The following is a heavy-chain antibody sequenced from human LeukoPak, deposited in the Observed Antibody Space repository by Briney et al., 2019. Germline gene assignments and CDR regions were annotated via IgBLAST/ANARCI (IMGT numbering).Heavy chain of an antibody. Sequence: GGSLRLSCAASGFTFSSYWMHWVRQAPGKGLVWVSRINSDGSSTTYADSVKGRFTISRDNAKNTLYLRMNSLRAEDTAVYYCARGAPSGSYYYWGRGTLVTVSS. J-gene: IGHJ4*02. CDR3: ARGAPSGSYYY. CDR1: GFTFSSYW. D-gene: IGHD1-26*01. CDR2: INSDGSST. V-gene: IGHV3-74*01.